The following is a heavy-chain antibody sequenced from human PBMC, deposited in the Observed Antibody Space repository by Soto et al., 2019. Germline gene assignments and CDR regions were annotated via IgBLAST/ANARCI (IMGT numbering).Heavy chain of an antibody. Sequence: QVQLVQSGAEVKKPGSSVKVSCKASGGTFSSYAISWVRQALGQGLEWMGGIIPIFGTANYAQKFQGRVTITADESTSTAYMELSSLRSEDTAVYYCARDRHCSGGSCALAYWGQGTLVTVSS. CDR1: GGTFSSYA. V-gene: IGHV1-69*01. J-gene: IGHJ4*02. D-gene: IGHD2-15*01. CDR3: ARDRHCSGGSCALAY. CDR2: IIPIFGTA.